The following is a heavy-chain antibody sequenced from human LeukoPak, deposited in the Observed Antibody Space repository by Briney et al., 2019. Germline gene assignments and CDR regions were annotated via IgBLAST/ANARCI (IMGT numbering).Heavy chain of an antibody. CDR1: GFTFSSYE. Sequence: GGSLRLSCAASGFTFSSYEMNWVRQAPGKGLEWVSYISSSGSTIYYADSVKGRFTISRDNAKNSLYLQMNSLRAEDTAVYYCARAYRSSYYYSSPIDYWGQGTLVTVSS. CDR3: ARAYRSSYYYSSPIDY. CDR2: ISSSGSTI. D-gene: IGHD3-10*01. V-gene: IGHV3-48*03. J-gene: IGHJ4*02.